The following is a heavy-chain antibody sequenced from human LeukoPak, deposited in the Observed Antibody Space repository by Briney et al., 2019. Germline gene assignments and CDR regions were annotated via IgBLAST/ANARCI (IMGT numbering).Heavy chain of an antibody. V-gene: IGHV1-46*01. CDR3: ARDLDMTTVTSDFDY. J-gene: IGHJ4*02. CDR2: INPSGGTT. CDR1: GYTFSRHY. Sequence: ASVNVSFKASGYTFSRHYMHWVRQAPGQGLEWMGIINPSGGTTGYAQKFQGRVTMTRDTSTTTVYMELSSLRSEDTAVYYCARDLDMTTVTSDFDYWGQGTLVTVSS. D-gene: IGHD4-11*01.